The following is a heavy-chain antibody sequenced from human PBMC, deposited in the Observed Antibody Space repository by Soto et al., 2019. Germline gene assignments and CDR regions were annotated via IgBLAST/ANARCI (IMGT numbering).Heavy chain of an antibody. Sequence: QVQLVQSGAEVKKPGASVKVSCKASGYTFTSYGISWVRQAPGQGLEWMGWISAYTGNTNYAQKLQGRVTMTTDTSTSTADRELRSLRSDDTAVYYCARDRGSYALDYWGQGTLVTVSS. J-gene: IGHJ4*02. CDR2: ISAYTGNT. CDR1: GYTFTSYG. D-gene: IGHD1-26*01. CDR3: ARDRGSYALDY. V-gene: IGHV1-18*01.